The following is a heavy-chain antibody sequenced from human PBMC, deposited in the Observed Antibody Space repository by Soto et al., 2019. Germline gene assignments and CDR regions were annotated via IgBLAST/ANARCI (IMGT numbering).Heavy chain of an antibody. CDR2: ITGSGGTT. D-gene: IGHD6-19*01. Sequence: EVQLLDSGGALVQPGGSLRLSCAASGFTFSSYAMGWVRQPPGRGLEWVSIITGSGGTTLYADSVRGRFTISRDNSKITQYLQMNSLRADDTAVYYCTRGYRSSGFDYWGQGTLVTVSS. J-gene: IGHJ4*02. CDR1: GFTFSSYA. CDR3: TRGYRSSGFDY. V-gene: IGHV3-23*01.